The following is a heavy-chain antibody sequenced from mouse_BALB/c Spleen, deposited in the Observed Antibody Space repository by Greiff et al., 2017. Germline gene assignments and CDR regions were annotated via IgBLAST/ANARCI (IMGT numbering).Heavy chain of an antibody. CDR3: AIDYYAMDY. Sequence: QVQLQQSGPELVRPGVSVKISCKGSSYTFTDYAMHWVKQSHAKSLEWIGVISTYYGNTNYNQKFKGKATMTVDKSSSTAYMELARLTSEDSAVYYCAIDYYAMDYWGQGTSVTVSS. J-gene: IGHJ4*01. CDR1: SYTFTDYA. CDR2: ISTYYGNT. V-gene: IGHV1-67*01.